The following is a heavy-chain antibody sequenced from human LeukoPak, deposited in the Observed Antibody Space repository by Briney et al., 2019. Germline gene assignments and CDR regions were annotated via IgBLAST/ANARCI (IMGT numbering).Heavy chain of an antibody. V-gene: IGHV4-4*02. CDR2: IYHSGST. CDR3: ARAGSGSYYDWFDP. Sequence: SETLSLTCAVSGVSISSNNWWTWVRQPPGKGLEWIGEIYHSGSTYYNPSLKSRVTISVDTSKNQFSLKLSSVTAADTAVYYCARAGSGSYYDWFDPWGQGTLVTVSS. D-gene: IGHD1-26*01. J-gene: IGHJ5*02. CDR1: GVSISSNNW.